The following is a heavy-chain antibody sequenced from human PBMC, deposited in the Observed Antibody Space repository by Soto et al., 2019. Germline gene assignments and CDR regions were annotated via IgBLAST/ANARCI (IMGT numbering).Heavy chain of an antibody. CDR3: ARGGTPIDY. J-gene: IGHJ4*02. Sequence: QVQLVQSGAEVKKPGASVKVSCKTSGYTFTNFGISWVRQAPGQGLEWMGWISTYNGNTNYAQKFQGSVTMTTDTATSTGYRELRSLRSDDTAVYYGARGGTPIDYWGQGTLVTVSS. CDR2: ISTYNGNT. CDR1: GYTFTNFG. D-gene: IGHD3-16*01. V-gene: IGHV1-18*01.